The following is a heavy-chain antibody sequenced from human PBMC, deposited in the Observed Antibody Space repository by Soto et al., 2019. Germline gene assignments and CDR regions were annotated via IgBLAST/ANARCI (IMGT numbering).Heavy chain of an antibody. J-gene: IGHJ6*02. CDR3: AGQPTAGSYYDLGSYYYYYAMDV. D-gene: IGHD3-10*01. V-gene: IGHV4-31*03. Sequence: SETLSLTCTVSGGSISSGGYYWSWIRQHPGKGLEWIGYIYYSGSTYYNTSLKSRVTISVDTSKNQFSLKLSSVTAADTAVYYCAGQPTAGSYYDLGSYYYYYAMDVWGQGTTVTVSS. CDR1: GGSISSGGYY. CDR2: IYYSGST.